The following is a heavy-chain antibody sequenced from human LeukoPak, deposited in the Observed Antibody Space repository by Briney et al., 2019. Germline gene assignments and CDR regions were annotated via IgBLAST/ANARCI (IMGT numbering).Heavy chain of an antibody. J-gene: IGHJ4*02. V-gene: IGHV1-18*01. CDR1: GYTFTSYG. CDR3: ARDGGYEWRTEKQFDY. D-gene: IGHD5-12*01. CDR2: ISAYNGNT. Sequence: GASVKVSCKASGYTFTSYGISWVRQAPGQGLEWMGWISAYNGNTKYAQKLQGRVTMTTDTSTSTAYMELRSLRSDDTAVYYCARDGGYEWRTEKQFDYWGQGTLVTVSS.